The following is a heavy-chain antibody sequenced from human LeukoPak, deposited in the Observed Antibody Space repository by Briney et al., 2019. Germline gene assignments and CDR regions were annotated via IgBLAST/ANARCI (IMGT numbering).Heavy chain of an antibody. CDR1: GGSISSSNW. Sequence: PSGTLSLTCAVSGGSISSSNWWSWVRQPPGKGLEWIGEIYHSGSTNYNPSLKSRVTISVDKSKNQFSLKLSSVTAADTAVYYCARDLLYETGISGYWGQGTLVTVSS. J-gene: IGHJ4*02. CDR3: ARDLLYETGISGY. CDR2: IYHSGST. D-gene: IGHD3-3*01. V-gene: IGHV4-4*02.